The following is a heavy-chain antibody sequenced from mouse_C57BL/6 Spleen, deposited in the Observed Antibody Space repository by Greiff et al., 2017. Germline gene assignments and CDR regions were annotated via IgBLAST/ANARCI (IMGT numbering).Heavy chain of an antibody. CDR3: ARVAAQAHGYGDV. J-gene: IGHJ1*03. V-gene: IGHV1-69*01. CDR2: IDPSDSYT. CDR1: GYTFTSYW. D-gene: IGHD3-2*02. Sequence: VQLQQPGAELVMPGASVKLSCKASGYTFTSYWMHWVKQRPGQGLEWIGEIDPSDSYTNYNQKFKGKSTLTVDKSSSTAYMQLSSLTSEDSAVYYCARVAAQAHGYGDVWGKGTTVTVSS.